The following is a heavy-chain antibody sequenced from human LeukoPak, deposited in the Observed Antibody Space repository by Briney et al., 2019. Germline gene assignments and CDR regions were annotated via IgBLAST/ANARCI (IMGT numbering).Heavy chain of an antibody. V-gene: IGHV3-7*01. D-gene: IGHD2-8*01. CDR2: IKQDGSEK. J-gene: IGHJ6*03. Sequence: GGSLTLSCAASGFTFSSYWMSWVRQAPGKGLEWVANIKQDGSEKYYVDSVKGRFTISRDNAKNSLYLQMNSLRDEDTAVYYCARDLLGYCTNGVCYGFNYMDVWGQGTTVTVSS. CDR3: ARDLLGYCTNGVCYGFNYMDV. CDR1: GFTFSSYW.